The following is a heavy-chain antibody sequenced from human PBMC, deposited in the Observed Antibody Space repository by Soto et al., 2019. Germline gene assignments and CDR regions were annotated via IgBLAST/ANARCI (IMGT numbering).Heavy chain of an antibody. D-gene: IGHD3-3*01. V-gene: IGHV2-5*02. CDR3: AHRVLRAVFGLVTTTAIYFDF. CDR2: IYWDDDK. CDR1: GFSLTTSGVG. Sequence: QITLNESGPTVVKPTETLTLTCTFSGFSLTTSGVGVGWVRQSPGNAPEWLAVIYWDDDKRYSTSLKSRLTITKDTSKNQVVLTMANVDPADTATYYCAHRVLRAVFGLVTTTAIYFDFWGQGTPVVVSS. J-gene: IGHJ4*02.